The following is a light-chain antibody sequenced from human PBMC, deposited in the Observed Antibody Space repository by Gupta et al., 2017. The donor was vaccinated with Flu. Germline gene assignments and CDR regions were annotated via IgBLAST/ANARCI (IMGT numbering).Light chain of an antibody. CDR2: YNN. CDR3: GTWDSSLNTGNI. CDR1: SSNIGDNS. J-gene: IGLJ1*01. Sequence: QSVLTQPPSVSAAPGPKVTISCSGSSSNIGDNSVSWYQQLPGTDPKLLIYYNNKRPSGIPDRFSGAKTGTSATLGITGLQTGDEADYYCGTWDSSLNTGNIFGTGTKVTVL. V-gene: IGLV1-51*01.